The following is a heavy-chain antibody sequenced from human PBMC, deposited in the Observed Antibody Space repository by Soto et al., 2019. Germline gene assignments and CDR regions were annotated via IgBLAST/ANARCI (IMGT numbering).Heavy chain of an antibody. CDR2: ISIYNGNT. V-gene: IGHV1-18*04. Sequence: VQLVQSGGEVRMPGASVKVSCKASGYTFTSHGFTWVRQAPGQGLEWLGWISIYNGNTHFAQKFRGRLTLTIDTSTSTAYMELRSLTSDATAVYFWARSPMAPLPVDYWGQGTLVTVSS. CDR1: GYTFTSHG. CDR3: ARSPMAPLPVDY. J-gene: IGHJ4*02. D-gene: IGHD3-10*01.